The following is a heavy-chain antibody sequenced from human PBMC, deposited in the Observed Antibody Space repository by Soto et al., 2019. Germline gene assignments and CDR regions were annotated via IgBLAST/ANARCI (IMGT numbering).Heavy chain of an antibody. V-gene: IGHV3-23*01. J-gene: IGHJ4*02. CDR2: ISGSGGST. CDR1: GFTFSSYA. D-gene: IGHD2-8*01. CDR3: AKDPRVLMEYQYYFDY. Sequence: GGSLRLSCAASGFTFSSYAMSWVRQAPGKGLEWVSAISGSGGSTYYADSVKGRFTISRDNSKNTLYLQMNSLRAEDTAVYYCAKDPRVLMEYQYYFDYWGQGTLVTVSS.